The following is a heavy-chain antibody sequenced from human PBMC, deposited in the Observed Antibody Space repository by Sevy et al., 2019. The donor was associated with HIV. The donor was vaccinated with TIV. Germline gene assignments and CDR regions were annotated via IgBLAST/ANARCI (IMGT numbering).Heavy chain of an antibody. V-gene: IGHV3-7*01. CDR2: IKQDGSEK. CDR3: ARQPEGLGDYYYGMDV. CDR1: GFTFSSYW. Sequence: GGSLRLSCAASGFTFSSYWMSWVRQAPGEGLEWVANIKQDGSEKYYVDSVKGRFTISRDNAKNSLYLQMNSLRAEDTAVYYCARQPEGLGDYYYGMDVWGQGTTVTVSS. J-gene: IGHJ6*02. D-gene: IGHD2-15*01.